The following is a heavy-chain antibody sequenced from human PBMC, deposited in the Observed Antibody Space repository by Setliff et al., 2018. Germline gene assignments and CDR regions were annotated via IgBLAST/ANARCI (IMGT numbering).Heavy chain of an antibody. J-gene: IGHJ3*02. CDR3: AKSMTTVTTGGNEAFDI. V-gene: IGHV1-69*13. Sequence: SVKVSCKASGYSFSDSAVNWVRQAPGQGLEWVGRIIPFFGTANSAQKFQGRVTITAGESATTAYMELSSLRAEDTAVYYCAKSMTTVTTGGNEAFDIWGQGTMVTVSS. CDR1: GYSFSDSA. CDR2: IIPFFGTA. D-gene: IGHD4-17*01.